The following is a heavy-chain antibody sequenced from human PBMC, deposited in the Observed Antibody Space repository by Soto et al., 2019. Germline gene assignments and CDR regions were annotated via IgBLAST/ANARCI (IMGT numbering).Heavy chain of an antibody. CDR1: GGSISSGDYY. V-gene: IGHV4-30-4*01. Sequence: TLSLTCTVSGGSISSGDYYWSWIRQPPGKGLEWIGYIYYSGSTYYNPSLKSRVTVSVDTSKNQFSLKLSSVTAADTAVYYCARSGSYRYFDYWGQGTLVTVSS. J-gene: IGHJ4*02. CDR2: IYYSGST. D-gene: IGHD3-16*02. CDR3: ARSGSYRYFDY.